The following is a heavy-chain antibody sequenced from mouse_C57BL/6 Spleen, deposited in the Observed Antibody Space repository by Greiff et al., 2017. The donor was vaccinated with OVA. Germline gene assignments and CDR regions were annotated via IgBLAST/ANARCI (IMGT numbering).Heavy chain of an antibody. CDR3: AGSFTTASFDY. D-gene: IGHD1-2*01. Sequence: QVQLQQPGAELVKPGASVKLSCKASGYTFTSYWMHWVKQRPGQGLEWIGMIHPNSGSTNYNEKFKSKATLTVDKSSSTAYMQLSSLTSEDSAVYYCAGSFTTASFDYWGQGTTLTVSS. J-gene: IGHJ2*01. CDR1: GYTFTSYW. CDR2: IHPNSGST. V-gene: IGHV1-64*01.